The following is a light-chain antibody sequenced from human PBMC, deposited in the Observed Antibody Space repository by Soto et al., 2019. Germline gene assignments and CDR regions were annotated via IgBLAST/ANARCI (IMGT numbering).Light chain of an antibody. CDR1: QSVSSSY. J-gene: IGKJ5*01. CDR3: QQRSNWIT. CDR2: GAS. V-gene: IGKV3D-20*02. Sequence: EIVLTQSPDTLSLSPGERATLSCRASQSVSSSYLAWYQQKPGQAPRLLIYGASTRATGIPARFSGSGSGTEFTLTISSLQSEDFAVYYCQQRSNWITFGQGTRLE.